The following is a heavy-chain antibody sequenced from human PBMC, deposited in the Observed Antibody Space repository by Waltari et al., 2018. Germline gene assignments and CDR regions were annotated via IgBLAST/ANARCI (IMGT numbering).Heavy chain of an antibody. CDR1: RDAGPEHD. V-gene: IGHV1-2*02. D-gene: IGHD2-21*02. CDR3: AREYCGGDCRLFDY. Sequence: LVQSGAEVMKPGASVRVSCQASRDAGPEHDIPRVRQAPGQGLEWMGWVNPNGGGTNYAQRFAGRITVTWDASITTAYMEFSRLTSGDTAVYFCAREYCGGDCRLFDYWGQGTPVTVSS. CDR2: VNPNGGGT. J-gene: IGHJ4*02.